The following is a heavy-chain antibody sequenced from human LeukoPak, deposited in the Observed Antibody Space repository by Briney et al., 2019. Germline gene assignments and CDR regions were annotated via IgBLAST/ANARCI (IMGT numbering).Heavy chain of an antibody. CDR2: IYYRGNT. V-gene: IGHV4-38-2*02. CDR3: ARDGAALTAAGTFYFDY. J-gene: IGHJ4*02. D-gene: IGHD6-13*01. CDR1: GFTFSDYY. Sequence: GSLRLSCVASGFTFSDYYMTWIRQPPGKGLEWIGSIYYRGNTYYNPSLKSRVTISMDPSKNQFSLNLSSVTAADTAIYYCARDGAALTAAGTFYFDYWGQGSLVTVSS.